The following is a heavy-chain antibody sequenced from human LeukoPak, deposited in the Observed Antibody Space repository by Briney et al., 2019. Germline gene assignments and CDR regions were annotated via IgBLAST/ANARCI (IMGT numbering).Heavy chain of an antibody. V-gene: IGHV1-24*01. CDR2: FDPEDGET. J-gene: IGHJ4*02. D-gene: IGHD4-17*01. CDR3: ATQMGATVTTGEFDY. CDR1: GYTLTELS. Sequence: ASVKVSCKVSGYTLTELSMHWVRQAPGKGLEWMGGFDPEDGETIYAQKFQGRVTMTEDTSTDTAYMELSSLRSEDTAVYYYATQMGATVTTGEFDYWGQGTLVTVSS.